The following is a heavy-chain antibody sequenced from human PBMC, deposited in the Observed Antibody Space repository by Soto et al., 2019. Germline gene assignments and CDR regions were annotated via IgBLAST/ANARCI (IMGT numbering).Heavy chain of an antibody. Sequence: ESGPTLVNPTQTLTLTCTFSGFSLSTSGVGVGWIRQPPGKALEWLALIYWDDDKRYSPSLKSRLTITKDTSKNQVVLTMTNMDPVDTATYYCAHKGIAVAGDPRLFDRNPAYYYYYGMDVWGQGTTVTVSS. CDR2: IYWDDDK. CDR3: AHKGIAVAGDPRLFDRNPAYYYYYGMDV. J-gene: IGHJ6*02. V-gene: IGHV2-5*02. D-gene: IGHD6-19*01. CDR1: GFSLSTSGVG.